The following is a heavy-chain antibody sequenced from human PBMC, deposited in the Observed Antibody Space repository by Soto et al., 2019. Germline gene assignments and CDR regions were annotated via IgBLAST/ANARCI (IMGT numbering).Heavy chain of an antibody. CDR1: GFTFSSYA. CDR3: AKLPYSSSWARFDY. CDR2: ISGSGGST. J-gene: IGHJ4*02. D-gene: IGHD6-13*01. Sequence: GGSLRLSGAASGFTFSSYAMSWVRQAPGKGLEWVSAISGSGGSTYYADSVKGRFTISRDNSKNTLYLQMNSLRAEDTAVYYCAKLPYSSSWARFDYWGQGTLVTVSS. V-gene: IGHV3-23*01.